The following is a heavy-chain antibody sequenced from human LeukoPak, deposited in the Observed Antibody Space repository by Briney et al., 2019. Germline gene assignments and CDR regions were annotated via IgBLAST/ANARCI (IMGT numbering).Heavy chain of an antibody. CDR2: ISGSGGST. D-gene: IGHD1-14*01. V-gene: IGHV3-23*01. J-gene: IGHJ4*02. Sequence: GGSLRLSCAASGFTFSSYGMHWVRQAPGRGLEWVSAISGSGGSTYYADSVKGRFTISRDNSKNTLYLQMNSLRAEDTAVYYCAKPRLTTAATHYYFDYWGQGTLVTVSS. CDR3: AKPRLTTAATHYYFDY. CDR1: GFTFSSYG.